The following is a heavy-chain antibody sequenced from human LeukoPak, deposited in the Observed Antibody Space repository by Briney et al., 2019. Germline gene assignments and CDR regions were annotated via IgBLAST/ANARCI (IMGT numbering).Heavy chain of an antibody. CDR1: GGSISSYY. V-gene: IGHV4-59*01. Sequence: PSETLSLTCTVSGGSISSYYWSWIRQPPGKGLEWIGYIYYSGSTNYNPSLKSRVTISVDTSKNQFSLKLSSVTAADTAVYYCARDLVVRGNAFDIWGQGTMDTVSS. CDR2: IYYSGST. D-gene: IGHD3-10*01. J-gene: IGHJ3*02. CDR3: ARDLVVRGNAFDI.